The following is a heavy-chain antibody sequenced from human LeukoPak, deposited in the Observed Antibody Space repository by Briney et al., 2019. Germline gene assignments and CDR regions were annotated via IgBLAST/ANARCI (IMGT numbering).Heavy chain of an antibody. CDR1: GGSISSGSYY. J-gene: IGHJ6*03. D-gene: IGHD3-3*01. CDR2: IYTSGST. Sequence: SQTLSLTCTVSGGSISSGSYYWSWIRQPAGKGLEWIGRIYTSGSTNYNPSLKSRVTISVDTSKNQFSLKLSSVTAADTAVYYCAGGPHDFWSGYSLSGYYYYYMDVWGKGTTVTVSS. V-gene: IGHV4-61*02. CDR3: AGGPHDFWSGYSLSGYYYYYMDV.